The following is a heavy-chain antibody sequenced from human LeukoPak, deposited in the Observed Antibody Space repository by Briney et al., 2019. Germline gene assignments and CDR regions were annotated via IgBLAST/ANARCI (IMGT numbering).Heavy chain of an antibody. CDR3: ARGDYNGSPKTVAA. V-gene: IGHV1-2*02. CDR1: GYTFADYY. Sequence: ASVKVSCKASGYTFADYYMNWVRQAPGQGLEWMGWINPDNGGTNYAQKFQGRVIMTRDTSITTVYMELSGLRSDDTAIYYCARGDYNGSPKTVAAWGQGTLVTVSS. CDR2: INPDNGGT. J-gene: IGHJ5*02. D-gene: IGHD3-10*01.